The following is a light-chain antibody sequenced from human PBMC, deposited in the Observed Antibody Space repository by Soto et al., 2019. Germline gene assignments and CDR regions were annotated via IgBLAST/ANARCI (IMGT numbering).Light chain of an antibody. V-gene: IGKV1-27*01. J-gene: IGKJ2*01. CDR1: QGISNY. CDR2: AAS. Sequence: DIQMTQSPSSLSASVGDRVTITCRASQGISNYLAWYQQKPGKVHKLLIYAASTLQSGVPSRFSGSESGTDFTLPISSLQPEDVATYYCQQYNSAPHTFGQGTNLEIK. CDR3: QQYNSAPHT.